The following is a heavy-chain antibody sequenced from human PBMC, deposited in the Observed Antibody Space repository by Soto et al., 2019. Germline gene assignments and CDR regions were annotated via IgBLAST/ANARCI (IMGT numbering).Heavy chain of an antibody. V-gene: IGHV3-23*01. D-gene: IGHD3-10*01. Sequence: GGSLRLSCAASGFTFSSYAMSWVRQAPGKGLEWVSAISGSGGSTYYADSVKGRFTISRDNSKNTLYLQMNSLRAEDTAVYDCAKDGTMVRGVSDYWGQGTLVTVSS. CDR3: AKDGTMVRGVSDY. CDR1: GFTFSSYA. CDR2: ISGSGGST. J-gene: IGHJ4*02.